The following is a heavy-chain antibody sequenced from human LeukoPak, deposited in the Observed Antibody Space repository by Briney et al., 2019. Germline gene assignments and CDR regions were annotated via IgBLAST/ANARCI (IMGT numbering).Heavy chain of an antibody. D-gene: IGHD6-13*01. CDR2: IYYTGST. Sequence: SETLSLTCTVSGGSISSYYWSWIRQPPGKGLEWIGYIYYTGSTDYNPSLKSRVAISVDTSKNQFSLKLSSVTAADTAVYYCARGSKAAPGTFNYWGQGTLVTVSS. J-gene: IGHJ4*02. V-gene: IGHV4-59*01. CDR3: ARGSKAAPGTFNY. CDR1: GGSISSYY.